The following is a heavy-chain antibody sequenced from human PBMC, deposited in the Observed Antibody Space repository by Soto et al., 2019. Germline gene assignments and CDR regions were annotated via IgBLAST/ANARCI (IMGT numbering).Heavy chain of an antibody. Sequence: GGSLRLSCAASGFTFSSYSMNWVRQAPGKGLEWVTSISSSSSYIYYADSVKGRFTISRDNAKNSLYLQMNSLRAEDTAVYYCARDRGHPPYFDYWGQGTLVTVSS. J-gene: IGHJ4*02. CDR2: ISSSSSYI. CDR1: GFTFSSYS. V-gene: IGHV3-21*01. CDR3: ARDRGHPPYFDY.